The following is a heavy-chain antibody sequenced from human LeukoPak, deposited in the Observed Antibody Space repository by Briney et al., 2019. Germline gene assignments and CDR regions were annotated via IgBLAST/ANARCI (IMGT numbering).Heavy chain of an antibody. J-gene: IGHJ4*02. Sequence: PSETLSLTCTVSGGSISSYYWSWIRQPAGKGLEWIGRIYTSGSTNYNPSLKSRVTMSVDTSKNQFSLKLSSVTAADTAVYYCARESDYDSSGYYADYFDYWGQGTLVTVSS. CDR2: IYTSGST. CDR1: GGSISSYY. V-gene: IGHV4-4*07. D-gene: IGHD3-22*01. CDR3: ARESDYDSSGYYADYFDY.